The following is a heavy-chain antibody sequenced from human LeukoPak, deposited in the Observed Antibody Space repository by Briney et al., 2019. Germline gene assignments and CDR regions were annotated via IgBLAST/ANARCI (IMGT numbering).Heavy chain of an antibody. V-gene: IGHV3-30*18. Sequence: GRSLRLSCAASGFTFSSYGMHWVRQAPGKGLEWVAVISHDGSNKYYADSVKGRFTISRDNSKNTLYLQMNSLRAEDTAVYYCAKEPSYFDYWGQGTLVTVSS. CDR3: AKEPSYFDY. CDR1: GFTFSSYG. J-gene: IGHJ4*02. CDR2: ISHDGSNK.